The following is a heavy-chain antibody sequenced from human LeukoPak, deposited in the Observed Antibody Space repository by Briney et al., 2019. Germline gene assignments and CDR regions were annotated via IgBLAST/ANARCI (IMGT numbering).Heavy chain of an antibody. CDR1: GGSISNSNYF. Sequence: SETLSLTCTVSGGSISNSNYFWGWIRQPPGKGLEWIGSISYKGSTYYNPSLKSRVTISIDTSKNQFSLKLSSVTAADTAVYYCARRPRGYSYAFDYWGQGPLVTVSS. V-gene: IGHV4-39*01. D-gene: IGHD5-18*01. CDR3: ARRPRGYSYAFDY. J-gene: IGHJ4*02. CDR2: ISYKGST.